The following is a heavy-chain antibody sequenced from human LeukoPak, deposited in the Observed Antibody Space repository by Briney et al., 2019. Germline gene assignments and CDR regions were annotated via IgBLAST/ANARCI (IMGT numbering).Heavy chain of an antibody. Sequence: SETLSLTCAVYGGSFSGYYWSWIRQPPGKGLEWIGEINHSGSTNYNPSLKSRVTISVDTSKNQFSLKLSSVTAADTAVYYCARANYGFWSGYYSPLDYWGQGTLVTVSS. CDR3: ARANYGFWSGYYSPLDY. D-gene: IGHD3-3*01. CDR1: GGSFSGYY. V-gene: IGHV4-34*01. CDR2: INHSGST. J-gene: IGHJ4*02.